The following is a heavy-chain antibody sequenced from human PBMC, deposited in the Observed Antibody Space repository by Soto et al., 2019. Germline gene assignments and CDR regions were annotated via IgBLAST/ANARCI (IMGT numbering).Heavy chain of an antibody. V-gene: IGHV1-69*12. CDR2: IIPIFGTA. CDR3: ARGANLGYCISTSCYILRPFDY. CDR1: GGTFSCYA. D-gene: IGHD2-2*02. Sequence: QVQLVQSGAEVKKPGSSVKVSCKASGGTFSCYAISWVRQAPGQGLEWMGGIIPIFGTANYAQKFQGRVTITADESTSTAYMEMSSLRSGDTAVYYCARGANLGYCISTSCYILRPFDYWGQGTLVTVSS. J-gene: IGHJ4*02.